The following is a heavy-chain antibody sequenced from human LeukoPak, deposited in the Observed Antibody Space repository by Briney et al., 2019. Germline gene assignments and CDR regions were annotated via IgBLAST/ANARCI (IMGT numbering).Heavy chain of an antibody. Sequence: SETLSLTCTVSGGSISSYYWSWIRQPPGKGLEWIGYIYYSGSTNYNPSLKSRVTISVDTSKNQFSLKLSSVTAADTAVYCCAREADYYDSSGYFDYWGQGTLVTVSS. CDR1: GGSISSYY. D-gene: IGHD3-22*01. J-gene: IGHJ4*02. V-gene: IGHV4-59*01. CDR2: IYYSGST. CDR3: AREADYYDSSGYFDY.